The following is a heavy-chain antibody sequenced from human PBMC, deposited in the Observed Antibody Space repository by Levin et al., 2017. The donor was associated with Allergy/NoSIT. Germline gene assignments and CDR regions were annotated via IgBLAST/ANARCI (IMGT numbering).Heavy chain of an antibody. CDR2: IKSKTDGGTT. J-gene: IGHJ3*02. D-gene: IGHD2-2*02. CDR3: TTDLSPYCSSTSCYIGTDAFDI. CDR1: GFTFSNAW. V-gene: IGHV3-15*01. Sequence: GGSLRLSCAASGFTFSNAWMSWVRQAPGKGLEWVGRIKSKTDGGTTDYAAPVKGRFTISRDDSKNTLYLQMNSLKTEDTAVYYCTTDLSPYCSSTSCYIGTDAFDIWGQGTMVTVSS.